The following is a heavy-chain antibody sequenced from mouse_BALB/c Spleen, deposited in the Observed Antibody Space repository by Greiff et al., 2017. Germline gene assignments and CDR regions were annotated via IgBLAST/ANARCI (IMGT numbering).Heavy chain of an antibody. CDR3: ARRGITTVVATYYFDY. J-gene: IGHJ2*01. CDR1: GYAFSSYW. CDR2: IYPGDGDT. D-gene: IGHD1-1*01. V-gene: IGHV1-80*01. Sequence: VKLMESGAELVRPGSSVKISCKASGYAFSSYWMNWVKQRPGPGLEWIGQIYPGDGDTNYNGKFKGKATLTADKSSRTAYMQLSSLTSEDSAVYFCARRGITTVVATYYFDYWGQGTTLTVSA.